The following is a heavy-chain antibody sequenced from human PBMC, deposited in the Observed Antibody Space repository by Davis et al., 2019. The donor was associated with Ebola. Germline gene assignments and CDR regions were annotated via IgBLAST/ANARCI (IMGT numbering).Heavy chain of an antibody. V-gene: IGHV1-2*04. D-gene: IGHD3-10*01. CDR2: INPNSGGT. CDR3: AREGVDEYYYGSGSYYKYYYGMDV. CDR1: GYTFTGYY. J-gene: IGHJ6*02. Sequence: ASVKVSCKASGYTFTGYYMHWVRQAPGQGLEWMGWINPNSGGTNYAQKFQGWVTMTRDTSISTAYMELSRLRSDDTAVYYCAREGVDEYYYGSGSYYKYYYGMDVWGQGTTVTVSS.